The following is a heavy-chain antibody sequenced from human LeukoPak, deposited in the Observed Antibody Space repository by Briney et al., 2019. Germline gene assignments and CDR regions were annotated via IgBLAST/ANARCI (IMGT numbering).Heavy chain of an antibody. V-gene: IGHV3-23*01. D-gene: IGHD4-17*01. J-gene: IGHJ4*02. CDR3: AKDVYGDYGGLDY. CDR1: GFPFSTYA. CDR2: IRGSDGST. Sequence: HGGSPRLSCAASGFPFSTYAMSWVRQAPGKGLEWVSSIRGSDGSTYYADSVKGRFAISRDNSKNTLYLQMNSLRAEDTAVYYCAKDVYGDYGGLDYWGQGTLVTVSS.